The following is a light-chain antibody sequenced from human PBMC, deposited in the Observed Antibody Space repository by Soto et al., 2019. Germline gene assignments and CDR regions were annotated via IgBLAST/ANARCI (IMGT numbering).Light chain of an antibody. CDR1: SFNIGKNT. Sequence: QSVLTQPPSASGTPGQRVTISCPGSSFNIGKNTVNWYQQLPGTAPKLLIYNNNQRPSGVPDRFSGSKSGISASLAISGLQSEDEAEYYCAAWDDSLTGPVFGGGTKVTVL. CDR2: NNN. CDR3: AAWDDSLTGPV. V-gene: IGLV1-44*01. J-gene: IGLJ3*02.